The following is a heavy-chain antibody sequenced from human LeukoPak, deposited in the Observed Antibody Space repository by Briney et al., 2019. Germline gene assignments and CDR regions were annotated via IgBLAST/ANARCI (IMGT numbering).Heavy chain of an antibody. CDR2: ISSSSSTI. D-gene: IGHD5-18*01. CDR1: GFTFSSYS. V-gene: IGHV3-48*01. J-gene: IGHJ4*02. CDR3: VRGMGYTSGSELFDD. Sequence: GGSLRLSCAASGFTFSSYSLNWVRQAPGKGLEWVSYISSSSSTIYYADSVKGRFTISRDNAKNSLYLQMNSLRAEDTAVYYCVRGMGYTSGSELFDDWGQGTLITVSS.